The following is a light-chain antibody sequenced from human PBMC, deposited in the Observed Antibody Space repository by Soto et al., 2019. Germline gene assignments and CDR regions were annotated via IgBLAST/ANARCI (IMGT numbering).Light chain of an antibody. CDR1: SVDVGAYNF. J-gene: IGLJ1*01. Sequence: QSVLTQPASVSVSPEQSITISCTGTSVDVGAYNFVXXYQHHPGNAPKLVIYEVSKRPSGISYRFSGSKYGNTATLTISGLQVEDEADYYCDSYTTTSARVYVTGTKVTVL. CDR2: EVS. V-gene: IGLV2-14*01. CDR3: DSYTTTSARV.